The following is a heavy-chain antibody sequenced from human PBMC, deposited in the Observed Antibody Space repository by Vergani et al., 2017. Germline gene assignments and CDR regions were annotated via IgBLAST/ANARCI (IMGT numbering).Heavy chain of an antibody. V-gene: IGHV1-18*01. CDR1: GYSFNSFG. Sequence: QGQLAQSGAEVKKPGASVNVSCKTSGYSFNSFGINWVRQAPGQGLEWLGWISGYDGKTKYVEKLQGRITVTIDTSTNSAYMELSSLRSEDTAVYYCARTVGSAAFDIWGQGTMVTVSS. J-gene: IGHJ3*02. D-gene: IGHD1-26*01. CDR3: ARTVGSAAFDI. CDR2: ISGYDGKT.